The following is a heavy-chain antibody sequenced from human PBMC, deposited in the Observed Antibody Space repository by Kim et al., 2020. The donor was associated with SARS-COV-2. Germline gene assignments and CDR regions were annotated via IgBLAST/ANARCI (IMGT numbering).Heavy chain of an antibody. D-gene: IGHD3-16*01. CDR1: GGSFSGYY. V-gene: IGHV4-34*01. CDR3: ARGSEPYTAAGYYFDY. J-gene: IGHJ4*02. Sequence: SETLSLTCAVYGGSFSGYYWSWIRQPPGKGLEWIGEINHSGSTNYNPSLKSRVTISVDTSKNQFSLKLSSVTAADTAVYYCARGSEPYTAAGYYFDYWGQGTLVTVSS. CDR2: INHSGST.